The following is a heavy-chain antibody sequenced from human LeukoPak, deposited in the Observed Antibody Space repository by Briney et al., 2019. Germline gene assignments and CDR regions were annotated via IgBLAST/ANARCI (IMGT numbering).Heavy chain of an antibody. D-gene: IGHD6-13*01. CDR1: GVTFSSYW. Sequence: SGGSLRLSCAASGVTFSSYWMSWVRQAPGKGLEWVANIKQDGSEKYYVDSVKGRFTISRDNAKNSLYLQMNSLRAEDTAVYYCARVNGVYIAAAENWYFDLWGRGTLVTVSS. CDR3: ARVNGVYIAAAENWYFDL. V-gene: IGHV3-7*01. CDR2: IKQDGSEK. J-gene: IGHJ2*01.